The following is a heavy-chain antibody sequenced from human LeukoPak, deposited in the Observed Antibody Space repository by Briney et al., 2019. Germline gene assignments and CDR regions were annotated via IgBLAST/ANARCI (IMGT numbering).Heavy chain of an antibody. CDR3: AREPRSGSYYRFDY. D-gene: IGHD3-10*01. CDR1: GFTFDDYG. CDR2: INWNGGST. V-gene: IGHV3-20*04. J-gene: IGHJ4*02. Sequence: GGSLRLPCAASGFTFDDYGMSWVRQAPGKGLEWVSGINWNGGSTGYADSVKGRFTISRDNAKNSLYLQMSSLRAEDTALYYCAREPRSGSYYRFDYWGQGTLVTVSS.